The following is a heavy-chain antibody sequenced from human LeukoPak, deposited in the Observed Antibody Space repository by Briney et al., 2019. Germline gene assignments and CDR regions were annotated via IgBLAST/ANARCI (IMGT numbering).Heavy chain of an antibody. CDR2: ISSSSSTI. V-gene: IGHV3-48*01. D-gene: IGHD3-10*01. CDR1: GFTFSSYS. CDR3: ARDYGSGSYYNGYDY. J-gene: IGHJ4*02. Sequence: PGGSLRLSCAASGFTFSSYSMNWVRQAPGKGLEWVSYISSSSSTIYYADSVKGRFTISRDNAKNSLYLQMNSLRAEDTAVYYCARDYGSGSYYNGYDYWGQGTLVTVSS.